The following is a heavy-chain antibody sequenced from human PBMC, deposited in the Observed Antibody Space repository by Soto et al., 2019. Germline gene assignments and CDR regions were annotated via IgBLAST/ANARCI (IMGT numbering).Heavy chain of an antibody. CDR3: AKFDFGVLGDD. Sequence: PGGSLRLSCAASGFTFDDYAMHWARQVPGKGLEWVSGISWNSGNIGYADSVKGRFTISRDNAKNSLYLQMNSLRAEDTALYHCAKFDFGVLGDDWGQGTLVTVSS. CDR2: ISWNSGNI. CDR1: GFTFDDYA. V-gene: IGHV3-9*01. J-gene: IGHJ4*02. D-gene: IGHD3-3*01.